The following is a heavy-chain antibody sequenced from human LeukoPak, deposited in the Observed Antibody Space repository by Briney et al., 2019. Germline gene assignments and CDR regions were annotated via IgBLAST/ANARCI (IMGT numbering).Heavy chain of an antibody. D-gene: IGHD1-1*01. V-gene: IGHV3-43*02. CDR3: AKHNWNYDS. J-gene: IGHJ5*01. Sequence: PGGSLRLSCAASGFTFDDYSMHCVRQAPGKGLEWVSLISGDGGTTYYADSVKGRFTISRDNSKNSLYLQMSSLRTEDTALYYCAKHNWNYDSWGQGTLVTVSS. CDR2: ISGDGGTT. CDR1: GFTFDDYS.